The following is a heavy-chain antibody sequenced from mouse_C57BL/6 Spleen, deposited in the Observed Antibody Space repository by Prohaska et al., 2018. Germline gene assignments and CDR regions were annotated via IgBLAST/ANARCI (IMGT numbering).Heavy chain of an antibody. CDR2: MYPGSGST. J-gene: IGHJ4*01. V-gene: IGHV1-55*01. CDR3: ARAPGAMDY. Sequence: VKQRPGHGLERIGDMYPGSGSTNYNEKFKTYATLTVDTSSSTAYMLLSSLTSEDSAVYYCARAPGAMDYWGQGTSVTVSS.